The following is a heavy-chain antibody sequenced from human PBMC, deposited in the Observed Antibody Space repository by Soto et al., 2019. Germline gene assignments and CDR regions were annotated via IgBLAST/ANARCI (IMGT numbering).Heavy chain of an antibody. D-gene: IGHD2-2*01. V-gene: IGHV3-30-3*01. CDR1: GFSFRSYA. Sequence: QVQLVESGGGVVQPGRSLRLSCAASGFSFRSYAMHWVRQAPGKGLEWVAVMSYDGSDKDYADSVKGRFTISRDNSKNTLYLQMSSLRDEETAVYYCARARLDTPALEYWGQGTMVTVSS. J-gene: IGHJ4*02. CDR2: MSYDGSDK. CDR3: ARARLDTPALEY.